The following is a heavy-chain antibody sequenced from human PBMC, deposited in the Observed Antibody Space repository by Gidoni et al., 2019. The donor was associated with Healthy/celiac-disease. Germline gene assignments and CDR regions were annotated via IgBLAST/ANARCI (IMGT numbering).Heavy chain of an antibody. J-gene: IGHJ3*02. D-gene: IGHD6-13*01. CDR3: ARVLAAAGTVPDAFDI. V-gene: IGHV3-30*01. CDR1: GFTLSSYA. Sequence: QVQLVESGGGVVQPGRSLRLSCAASGFTLSSYAMHWVRQAPGKGLEWVAVISYDGSNKYYADSVKGRFTISRDNSKNTLYLQMNSLRAEDTAVYYCARVLAAAGTVPDAFDIWGQGTMVTVSS. CDR2: ISYDGSNK.